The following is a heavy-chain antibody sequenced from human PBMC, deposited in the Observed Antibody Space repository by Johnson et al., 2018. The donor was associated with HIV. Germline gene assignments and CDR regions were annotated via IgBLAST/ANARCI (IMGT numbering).Heavy chain of an antibody. CDR1: GFTFSDYY. CDR2: ISSSGSTI. CDR3: AKDIASGYTNGGTLDI. Sequence: QMLLVESGGGLVKPGGSLRLSCAVSGFTFSDYYMSWIRQAPGKGLEWVSYISSSGSTIYYADSVKGRFTISRDNSKNSLYLQMNSLRPEDTGLYYCAKDIASGYTNGGTLDIWGQGTMVTVSS. J-gene: IGHJ3*02. V-gene: IGHV3-11*01. D-gene: IGHD6-19*01.